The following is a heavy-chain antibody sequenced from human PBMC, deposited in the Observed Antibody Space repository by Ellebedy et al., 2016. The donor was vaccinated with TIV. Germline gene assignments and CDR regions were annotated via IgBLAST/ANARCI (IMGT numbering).Heavy chain of an antibody. V-gene: IGHV3-33*08. D-gene: IGHD3-10*01. Sequence: GESLKISCAASGFTFSTYGMHWVRQAPGKGLEWVAIIWYDGSNAYYADSVKSRFTISRDNSKNTLYLQMNSLRGEDTAVYYCARAVGTSGTGAPYWGQGTLVSVSS. CDR2: IWYDGSNA. CDR1: GFTFSTYG. J-gene: IGHJ4*02. CDR3: ARAVGTSGTGAPY.